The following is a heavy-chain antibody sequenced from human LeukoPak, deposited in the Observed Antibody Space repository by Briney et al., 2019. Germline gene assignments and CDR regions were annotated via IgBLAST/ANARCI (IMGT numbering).Heavy chain of an antibody. CDR3: ARVVYSGSWGYFDY. V-gene: IGHV4-59*01. CDR1: GGSMSTCY. CDR2: IYYSGST. Sequence: SETLSLTCTVSGGSMSTCYWSWIRQSPGKGLEWIGYIYYSGSTSYNPSLKSRLTISIDTSKTQFYLKLSSVTAADTAVYYCARVVYSGSWGYFDYWGQGILVTVSS. J-gene: IGHJ4*02. D-gene: IGHD3-10*01.